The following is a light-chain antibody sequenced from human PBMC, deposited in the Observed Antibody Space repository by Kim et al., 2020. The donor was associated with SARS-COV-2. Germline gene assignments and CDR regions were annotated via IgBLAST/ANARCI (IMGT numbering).Light chain of an antibody. CDR2: QDT. CDR1: KLGDKF. Sequence: VSPGQTSSITCSGDKLGDKFASWYQQKPGQSPVLVIYQDTKRPSGIPERFSGSNSGDTATLTISGTQAMDEADYYCQAWDSSTVVFGGGTQLTVL. V-gene: IGLV3-1*01. CDR3: QAWDSSTVV. J-gene: IGLJ2*01.